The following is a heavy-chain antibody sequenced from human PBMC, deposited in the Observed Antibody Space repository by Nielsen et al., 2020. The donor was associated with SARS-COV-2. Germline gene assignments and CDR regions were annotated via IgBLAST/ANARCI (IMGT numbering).Heavy chain of an antibody. Sequence: GGSLRLSCAASGFTFSNAWMSWVRQAPGKGLEWVGRIKSKTDGGTTDYAAPVKGRFTISRDDSKNTLYLQMNSLKTEDTAVYYCTTVFILDYGDYGSYFDYWGQGTLVTVSS. CDR1: GFTFSNAW. CDR3: TTVFILDYGDYGSYFDY. J-gene: IGHJ4*02. V-gene: IGHV3-15*01. CDR2: IKSKTDGGTT. D-gene: IGHD4-17*01.